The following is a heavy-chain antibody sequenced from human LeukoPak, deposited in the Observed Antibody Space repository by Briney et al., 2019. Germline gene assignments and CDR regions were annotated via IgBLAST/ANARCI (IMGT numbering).Heavy chain of an antibody. J-gene: IGHJ5*02. CDR1: GFTVSGNY. CDR2: IYSGGTT. CDR3: AREAGYSYGSYWFDP. Sequence: PGGSLRLSCAVSGFTVSGNYMSWVRQAPGKGLEWVSLIYSGGTTYYADSVKGRFTISRDNSKNTLYLQMNSLRAEDTAVYYCAREAGYSYGSYWFDPWGQGTLVTVSS. D-gene: IGHD5-18*01. V-gene: IGHV3-53*01.